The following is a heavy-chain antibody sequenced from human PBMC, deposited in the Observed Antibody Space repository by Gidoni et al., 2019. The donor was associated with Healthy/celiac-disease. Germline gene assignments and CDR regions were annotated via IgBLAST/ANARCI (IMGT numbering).Heavy chain of an antibody. CDR1: GFTFSRYG. V-gene: IGHV3-30*03. J-gene: IGHJ3*02. D-gene: IGHD3-22*01. CDR3: AVGYDSSGYYYGAFDI. CDR2: ISYDGSNK. Sequence: QVQLVESGVGVVQPGRSLRLSCAASGFTFSRYGMHWVRQAPGKGLEWVAVISYDGSNKYYADSVKGRFTISRDNSKNTLYLQMNSLRAEDTAVDYCAVGYDSSGYYYGAFDIWGQGTMVTVSS.